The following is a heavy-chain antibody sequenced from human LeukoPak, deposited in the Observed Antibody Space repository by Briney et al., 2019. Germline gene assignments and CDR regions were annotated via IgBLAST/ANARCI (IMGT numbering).Heavy chain of an antibody. CDR2: MNPNSGNT. Sequence: ASVKVSCKASGYTFTSYDINWVRQATGQGLEWMGWMNPNSGNTGYAQKFQGRVTITRNTSINTAYMELSSLRSEDTAVYFCARSMTTVTGGYYHYYYMDVWGKGTTVTVSS. CDR1: GYTFTSYD. J-gene: IGHJ6*03. CDR3: ARSMTTVTGGYYHYYYMDV. D-gene: IGHD4-11*01. V-gene: IGHV1-8*03.